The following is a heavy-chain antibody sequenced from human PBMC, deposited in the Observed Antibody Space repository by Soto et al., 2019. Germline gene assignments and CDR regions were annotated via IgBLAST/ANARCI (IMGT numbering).Heavy chain of an antibody. J-gene: IGHJ4*02. Sequence: GGSLRLSCSASGFTFSSYAMHWVRQAPGKGLEWVAVISYDGRKEDYIDSVKGRFTISRDNSKSTLYVQMNSLRAEDTAVYFCARSPPDYFDSTGYYFDFWGQGTLVTVSS. V-gene: IGHV3-30*04. D-gene: IGHD3-22*01. CDR2: ISYDGRKE. CDR1: GFTFSSYA. CDR3: ARSPPDYFDSTGYYFDF.